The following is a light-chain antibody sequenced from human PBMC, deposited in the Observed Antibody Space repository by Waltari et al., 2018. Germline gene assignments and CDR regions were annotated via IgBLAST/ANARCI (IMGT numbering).Light chain of an antibody. CDR1: KLGDKY. J-gene: IGLJ2*01. CDR2: QDS. CDR3: QAWDSSIVV. V-gene: IGLV3-1*01. Sequence: SYELTQPPSVSVSPGQTASITCSGDKLGDKYACWYQQKPGQSPVLVIYQDSKRPSGVPEPFSGSNSGNTATLTISGTQAMDEADYYCQAWDSSIVVFGGGTNLTVL.